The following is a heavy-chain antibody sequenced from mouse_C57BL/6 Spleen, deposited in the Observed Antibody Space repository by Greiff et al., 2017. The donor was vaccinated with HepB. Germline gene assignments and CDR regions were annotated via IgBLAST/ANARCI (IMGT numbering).Heavy chain of an antibody. CDR3: TRGYYYGSSYWYFDV. J-gene: IGHJ1*03. Sequence: VHLVESGAELVRPGASVTLSCKASGYTFTDYEMHWVKQTPVHGLEWIGAIDPETGGTAYNQKFKGKAILTADKSSSTAYMELRSLTSEDSAVYYCTRGYYYGSSYWYFDVWGTGTTVTVSS. V-gene: IGHV1-15*01. CDR2: IDPETGGT. D-gene: IGHD1-1*01. CDR1: GYTFTDYE.